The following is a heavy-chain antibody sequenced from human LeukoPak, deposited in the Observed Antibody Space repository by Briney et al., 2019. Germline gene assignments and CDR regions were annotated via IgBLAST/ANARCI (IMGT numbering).Heavy chain of an antibody. Sequence: SGGSLRLSCAASGFTFSSYSMNWVRQAPGKGLEWVSSISSSSSYIYYADSVKGRFTIARDNAKNSLYLQMNSLRAEDTAVYYCARAGSGSYYNVAWSMGFAFDIWGQGTMVTVSS. J-gene: IGHJ3*02. CDR3: ARAGSGSYYNVAWSMGFAFDI. D-gene: IGHD3-10*01. CDR2: ISSSSSYI. CDR1: GFTFSSYS. V-gene: IGHV3-21*01.